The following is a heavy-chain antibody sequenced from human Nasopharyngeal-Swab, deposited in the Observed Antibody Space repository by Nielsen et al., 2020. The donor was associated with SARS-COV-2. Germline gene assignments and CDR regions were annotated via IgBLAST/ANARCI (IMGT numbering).Heavy chain of an antibody. CDR1: GFVFSIYG. Sequence: GSLRLSCVASGFVFSIYGMNWVRQAPGKGLEWVSSISSRSSNIYYADSVKGRFTISRDNAKNSLYLQMNSLRAEDTAVYYCARDIGGGRYGSDYWGQGTLVTVSS. V-gene: IGHV3-21*01. D-gene: IGHD3-16*01. CDR2: ISSRSSNI. CDR3: ARDIGGGRYGSDY. J-gene: IGHJ4*02.